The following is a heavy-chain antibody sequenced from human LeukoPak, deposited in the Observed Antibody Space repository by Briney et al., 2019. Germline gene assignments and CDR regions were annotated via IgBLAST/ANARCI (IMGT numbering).Heavy chain of an antibody. V-gene: IGHV4-34*01. CDR1: GGSFSGYY. D-gene: IGHD3-10*01. Sequence: SETLSLTCAVYGGSFSGYYWTWIRQPPGKGLEWIGEINHRRSTKYSPSLKSRVTISVDTSKNQFSLRLSSVTAADTAVYYCARRVFTYYYGSGTRSAFDIWGQGTMVTVSS. CDR3: ARRVFTYYYGSGTRSAFDI. J-gene: IGHJ3*02. CDR2: INHRRST.